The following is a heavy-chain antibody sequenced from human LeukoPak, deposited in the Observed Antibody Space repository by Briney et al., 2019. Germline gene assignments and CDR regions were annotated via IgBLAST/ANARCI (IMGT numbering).Heavy chain of an antibody. J-gene: IGHJ4*02. V-gene: IGHV4-39*07. CDR2: IYYSGTT. CDR3: ARDPHEFSSGWSHFEY. Sequence: SETLSLTCTVSGASISSGAHYWSWLRQPPGKGLEWIGSIYYSGTTHYNPSLKSRLTISVDTSKNQFSVKLSSVTAADTAVYYCARDPHEFSSGWSHFEYWGQGTLVTVSS. D-gene: IGHD6-19*01. CDR1: GASISSGAHY.